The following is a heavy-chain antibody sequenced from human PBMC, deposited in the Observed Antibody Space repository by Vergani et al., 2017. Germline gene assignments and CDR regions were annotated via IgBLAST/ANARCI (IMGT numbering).Heavy chain of an antibody. CDR3: VREGSYCGSTTCRNPSYVYYYHMDV. Sequence: QVQLVESGGGVVQPGRSLRLSCTSSGFTFSTYAMHWVRQAPGKGLEWVAIIYYDGSKKYYADSVKGRFTISRDNSRNTLYLLMSRLRAEDTAIYYCVREGSYCGSTTCRNPSYVYYYHMDVWGEGTTVTVSS. J-gene: IGHJ6*03. V-gene: IGHV3-33*01. CDR2: IYYDGSKK. D-gene: IGHD2-21*01. CDR1: GFTFSTYA.